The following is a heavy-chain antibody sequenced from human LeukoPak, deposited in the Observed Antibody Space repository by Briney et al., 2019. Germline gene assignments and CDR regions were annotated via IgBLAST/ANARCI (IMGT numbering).Heavy chain of an antibody. CDR2: ISSSSTYI. CDR3: ARGRSPGAFDI. V-gene: IGHV3-21*01. Sequence: GGSLRLSCAASGFTFSSYRMNWVRQAPGKGLEWISCISSSSTYIYYADSVKGRFSISRDNAKNSLYLQMNSLRAEDTAVYYCARGRSPGAFDIWGQGTMVTVSS. J-gene: IGHJ3*02. CDR1: GFTFSSYR.